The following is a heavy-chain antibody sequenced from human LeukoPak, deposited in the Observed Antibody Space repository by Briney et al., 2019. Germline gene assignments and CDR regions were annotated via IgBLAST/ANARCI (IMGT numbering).Heavy chain of an antibody. J-gene: IGHJ5*02. CDR1: GGAISSSSYY. CDR2: LYYNGRT. D-gene: IGHD3-3*01. V-gene: IGHV4-39*01. Sequence: SETLSLTCTVSGGAISSSSYYWGWIRQSPGEGLEWIGSLYYNGRTYYNPSLMSRVTMSVDTSKNQFSLKLTSVTAADTATYYCTRTPPATHYDFWSGSYTGWFDPWGQGTLVTVSS. CDR3: TRTPPATHYDFWSGSYTGWFDP.